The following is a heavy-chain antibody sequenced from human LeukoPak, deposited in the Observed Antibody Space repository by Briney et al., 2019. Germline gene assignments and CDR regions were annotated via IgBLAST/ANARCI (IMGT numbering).Heavy chain of an antibody. V-gene: IGHV3-30*18. CDR2: ISYDGSNK. J-gene: IGHJ4*02. CDR1: GFTFSNYV. D-gene: IGHD3-10*01. Sequence: GGSLRLSCAASGFTFSNYVMHWVRQAPGKGLEWVALISYDGSNKYYADSVKGRLTISRDNSKTTLYLQMNSLRAEDTAVYYCAKARRGEIDYWGQGTLVTVSS. CDR3: AKARRGEIDY.